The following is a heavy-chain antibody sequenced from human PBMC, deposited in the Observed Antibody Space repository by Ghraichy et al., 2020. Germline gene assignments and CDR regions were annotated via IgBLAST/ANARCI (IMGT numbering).Heavy chain of an antibody. V-gene: IGHV3-11*06. CDR1: GFTFSDFY. D-gene: IGHD2-21*01. J-gene: IGHJ4*02. CDR3: ARSPIWGTSLFDY. Sequence: GESLNISCTASGFTFSDFYMSWIRQVPGKGLEWISYISNTGRYTNYADSVRGRFSISRDNAKTSLSLQMNSLRAEDTAVYYCARSPIWGTSLFDYWGQGILVTVSS. CDR2: ISNTGRYT.